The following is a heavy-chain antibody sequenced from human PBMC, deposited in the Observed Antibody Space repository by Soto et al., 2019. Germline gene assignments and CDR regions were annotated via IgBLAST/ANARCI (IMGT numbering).Heavy chain of an antibody. Sequence: QVQLVQSGAEVKQPGASVKVSCKASGYTFTNYAMHWVRQAPGQRLQWMGWIDGGNGNTEYSQSLQARVTITSDTSASTAYMELYSLRSEDSAVYYCARAPLFLGGTESYFDHWGQGTLVTVSS. D-gene: IGHD2-21*02. CDR3: ARAPLFLGGTESYFDH. V-gene: IGHV1-3*01. CDR2: IDGGNGNT. CDR1: GYTFTNYA. J-gene: IGHJ4*02.